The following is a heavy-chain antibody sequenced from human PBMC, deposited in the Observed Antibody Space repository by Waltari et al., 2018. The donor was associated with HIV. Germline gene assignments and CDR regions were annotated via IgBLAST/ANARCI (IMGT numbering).Heavy chain of an antibody. D-gene: IGHD1-26*01. CDR2: MNPNSGNT. J-gene: IGHJ6*03. CDR3: ARGPIVGASYYYYYYMDV. Sequence: QVQLVQSGAEVKKPGASVKVSCKASGYTFTSYDINWVRQATGQGLEWMGWMNPNSGNTGYAQKFQGRVTMTRNTSISTAYMELSSLRSEDTAVYYCARGPIVGASYYYYYYMDVWGKGTTVTVSS. CDR1: GYTFTSYD. V-gene: IGHV1-8*01.